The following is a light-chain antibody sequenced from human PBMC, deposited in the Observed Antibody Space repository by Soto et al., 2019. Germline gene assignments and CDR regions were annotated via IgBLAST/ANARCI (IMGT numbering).Light chain of an antibody. CDR1: QSVSSTY. J-gene: IGKJ4*01. V-gene: IGKV3-20*01. Sequence: EIVLTQSPGTLSFSPGERASLSCRSRQSVSSTYLAWYQQKPGQAPRLLIYGASSRATGIPDRFSGSGSGTDFTLTISRLEPEDFAVYYCQRYGSSPLTFGGGTKVEIK. CDR2: GAS. CDR3: QRYGSSPLT.